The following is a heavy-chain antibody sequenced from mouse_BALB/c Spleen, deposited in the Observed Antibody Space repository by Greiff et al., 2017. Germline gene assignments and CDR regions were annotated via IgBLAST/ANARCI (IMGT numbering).Heavy chain of an antibody. CDR2: ISSGGSYT. Sequence: EVMLVESGGGLVKPGGSLKLSCAASGFTFSSYTMSWVRQTPEKRLEWVVTISSGGSYTYYPDSVKGRFTISRDNAKNTLYLQMSSLKAEDTAMYYCTGGTPFDYWGQGTTLTVSS. V-gene: IGHV5-6-4*01. CDR3: TGGTPFDY. D-gene: IGHD3-3*01. CDR1: GFTFSSYT. J-gene: IGHJ2*01.